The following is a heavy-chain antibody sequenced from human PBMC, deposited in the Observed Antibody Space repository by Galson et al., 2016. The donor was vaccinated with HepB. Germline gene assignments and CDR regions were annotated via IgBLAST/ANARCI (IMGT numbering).Heavy chain of an antibody. V-gene: IGHV1-3*01. J-gene: IGHJ6*03. CDR3: ARNPEPQYDFLGWAYYYYYMDV. Sequence: SVKVSCKASGYTFTNFAMHWVRQAPGKSLEWLGWINPPMGKPKYHQRFREGVNITRDTSANPAYLGLSSLRSEDTAVYYCARNPEPQYDFLGWAYYYYYMDVWGKGTTVTVSS. CDR2: INPPMGKP. D-gene: IGHD3-3*01. CDR1: GYTFTNFA.